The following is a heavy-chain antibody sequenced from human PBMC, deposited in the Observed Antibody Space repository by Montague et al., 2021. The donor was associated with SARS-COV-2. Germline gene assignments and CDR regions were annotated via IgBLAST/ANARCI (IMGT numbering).Heavy chain of an antibody. CDR3: ARRGRKLLPVGTTIGGFDI. Sequence: SETLSLTCTVSGGSISSSTYYWGWIRQPPGKGLEWIGSIYDSGTTYYNPSPKSRVTISVDTSKNHFSLKLSSVTAADTAVYYCARRGRKLLPVGTTIGGFDIGGKGTMVTVSS. V-gene: IGHV4-39*02. CDR2: IYDSGTT. D-gene: IGHD3-10*02. CDR1: GGSISSSTYY. J-gene: IGHJ3*02.